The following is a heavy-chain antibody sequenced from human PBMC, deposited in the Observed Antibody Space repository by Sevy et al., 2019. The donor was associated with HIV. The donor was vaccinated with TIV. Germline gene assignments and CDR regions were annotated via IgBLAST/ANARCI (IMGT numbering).Heavy chain of an antibody. CDR2: ISSSSSYI. D-gene: IGHD3-16*01. Sequence: GGSLRLSCAASGFTFSSYSMNWVRQAPGKGLEWVSSISSSSSYIYYADSVKGRFTISRDNAKNSLYLQMNSLRAEDTAGYYCARGEMETIEGYFDYWGQGTLVTVSS. J-gene: IGHJ4*02. CDR1: GFTFSSYS. CDR3: ARGEMETIEGYFDY. V-gene: IGHV3-21*01.